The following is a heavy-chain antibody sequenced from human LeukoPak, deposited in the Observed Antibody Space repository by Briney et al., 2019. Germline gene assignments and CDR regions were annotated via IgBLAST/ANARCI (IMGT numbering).Heavy chain of an antibody. V-gene: IGHV5-51*01. CDR1: GYSLTSYW. CDR3: ARQYSSSWYDYYYGMDF. Sequence: GESLKISWKGSGYSLTSYWRGWARQMPGKGLEWMGIIYPGDSDTRYSPSFQGQVTISADKSISTAYLQWSSLKASDTAMYYCARQYSSSWYDYYYGMDFWGQGTTVTVSS. D-gene: IGHD6-13*01. J-gene: IGHJ6*02. CDR2: IYPGDSDT.